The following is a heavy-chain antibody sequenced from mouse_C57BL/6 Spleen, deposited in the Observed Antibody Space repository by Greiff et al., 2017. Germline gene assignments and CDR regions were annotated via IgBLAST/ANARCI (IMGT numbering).Heavy chain of an antibody. Sequence: VQLVESGPGLVQPSESLSITCTASGFSLTSYGVHWVRQSPGQGLEWLGVIWRGGSTDYNAAFMSRLGITKDNSKSPVFFKMNRLQDDDTAIYCCAQTGFAYWGQGTLVTVSA. CDR2: IWRGGST. CDR1: GFSLTSYG. CDR3: AQTGFAY. V-gene: IGHV2-5*01. J-gene: IGHJ3*01.